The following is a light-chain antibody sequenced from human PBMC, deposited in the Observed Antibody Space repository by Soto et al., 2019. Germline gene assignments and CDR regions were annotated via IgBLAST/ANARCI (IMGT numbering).Light chain of an antibody. Sequence: QSVRTQPASVSGSPGQSITISCTGTSSDVGGYNYVSWYQLHPGKAPKLIIYEVNNRPSGLSNRFSGSKSGNTASLTISGLQADDEGDYYCSSYTSDTSPYVFGTGTKVTVL. CDR1: SSDVGGYNY. V-gene: IGLV2-14*01. CDR2: EVN. J-gene: IGLJ1*01. CDR3: SSYTSDTSPYV.